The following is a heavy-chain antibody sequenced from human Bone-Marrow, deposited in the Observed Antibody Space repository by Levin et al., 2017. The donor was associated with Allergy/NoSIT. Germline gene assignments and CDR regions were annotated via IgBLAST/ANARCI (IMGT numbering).Heavy chain of an antibody. CDR3: TTLAVYYYDSSGAPIRHPYGMDV. Sequence: PGGSLRLSCVASGFSFNTAWMSWVRQAPGKGLEWVGRIKSKTDGGTTDYGAPVKDRFIISRDDPTYTLHLQMNSLKTEDSAVYYCTTLAVYYYDSSGAPIRHPYGMDVWGQGTTVTVSS. J-gene: IGHJ6*02. CDR2: IKSKTDGGTT. CDR1: GFSFNTAW. V-gene: IGHV3-15*01. D-gene: IGHD3-22*01.